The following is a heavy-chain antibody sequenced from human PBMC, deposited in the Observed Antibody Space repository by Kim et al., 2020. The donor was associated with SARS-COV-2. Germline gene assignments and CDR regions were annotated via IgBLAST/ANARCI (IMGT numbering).Heavy chain of an antibody. CDR3: ARYVDCLGGSCSSDDAFDI. CDR1: GFTVSSNF. CDR2: IYGDGRK. D-gene: IGHD2-15*01. Sequence: GGSLRLSCAASGFTVSSNFMSWIRQAPGKGLECISIIYGDGRKYYADSVKGRFTISRDNSQNTLYLQMNSLRADDTAVYYCARYVDCLGGSCSSDDAFDIWGQGTMVTVSS. V-gene: IGHV3-53*01. J-gene: IGHJ3*02.